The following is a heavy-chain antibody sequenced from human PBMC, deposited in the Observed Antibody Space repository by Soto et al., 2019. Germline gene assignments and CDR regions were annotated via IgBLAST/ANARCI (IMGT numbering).Heavy chain of an antibody. CDR1: GGFISSYY. CDR2: MYFSGTT. CDR3: ARCPVGSEYRHYFYMDV. Sequence: SETLSLTCTVSGGFISSYYWSWFRQPPGKGLEWIGYMYFSGTTNYNPSLKSRVTISVDTSKNKFSLKLSSVTAADTAVYFCARCPVGSEYRHYFYMDVWGKGTTVTVS. V-gene: IGHV4-59*01. D-gene: IGHD1-26*01. J-gene: IGHJ6*03.